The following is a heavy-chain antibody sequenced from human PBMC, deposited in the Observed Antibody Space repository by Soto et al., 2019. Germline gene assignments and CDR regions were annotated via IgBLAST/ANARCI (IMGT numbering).Heavy chain of an antibody. Sequence: GGSLRLSCAASGFTFSSYAMSWVRQAPGKGLEWVSAISGSGGSTYYADSVKGRFTISRDDSKSIAYLQMNSLKTEDTAVYYCTRVARDGYGPPFDYGGQGTLVTVSS. CDR3: TRVARDGYGPPFDY. D-gene: IGHD5-12*01. CDR2: ISGSGGST. CDR1: GFTFSSYA. J-gene: IGHJ4*02. V-gene: IGHV3-23*01.